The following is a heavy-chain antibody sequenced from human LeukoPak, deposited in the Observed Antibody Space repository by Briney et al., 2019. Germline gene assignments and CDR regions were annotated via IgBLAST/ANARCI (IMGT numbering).Heavy chain of an antibody. CDR3: AREYRGIDP. Sequence: PSGGSLRLSCAASGFTFSTYWMSWLRQAPGKGLEWVANIKQDGSEKYYVDSVKGRFTISRDNAKNSLYLQMSSLRAEDTAVYYCAREYRGIDPWGQGTLVTVSS. V-gene: IGHV3-7*01. CDR1: GFTFSTYW. J-gene: IGHJ5*02. D-gene: IGHD3-16*01. CDR2: IKQDGSEK.